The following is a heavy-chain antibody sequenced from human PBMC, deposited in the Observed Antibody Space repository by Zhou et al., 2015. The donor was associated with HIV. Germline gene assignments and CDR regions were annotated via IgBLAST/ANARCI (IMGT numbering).Heavy chain of an antibody. Sequence: QVQLVQSGAEVKKPGASVKVSCKASGYTFTSYYMHWVRQAPGQGLEWMGIINPSGGSTSYAQKFQGRVTMTRDTSTSTVYMELSSLRSEDTAVYYCAVTPWGDYYYYYGMDVWGQGTTVTVSS. CDR2: INPSGGST. CDR3: AVTPWGDYYYYYGMDV. CDR1: GYTFTSYY. V-gene: IGHV1-46*01. D-gene: IGHD3-16*01. J-gene: IGHJ6*02.